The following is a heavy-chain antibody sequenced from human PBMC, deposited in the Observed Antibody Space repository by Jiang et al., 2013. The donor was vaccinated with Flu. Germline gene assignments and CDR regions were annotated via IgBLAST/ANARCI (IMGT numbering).Heavy chain of an antibody. CDR2: IIPIFGTA. CDR1: GGTFSSYA. D-gene: IGHD6-13*01. J-gene: IGHJ4*02. CDR3: ARVNELQQLVFDY. Sequence: GAEVKKPGSSVKVSCKASGGTFSSYAISWVRQAPGQGLEWMGGIIPIFGTASYAQKFQGRVTITADESTSTAYMELSSLRSEDTAVYYCARVNELQQLVFDYWGQGTLVTVSS. V-gene: IGHV1-69*01.